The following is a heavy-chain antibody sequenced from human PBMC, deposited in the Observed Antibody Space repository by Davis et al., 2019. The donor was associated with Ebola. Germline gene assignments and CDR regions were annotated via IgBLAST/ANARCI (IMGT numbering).Heavy chain of an antibody. D-gene: IGHD6-13*01. Sequence: GSLRLSCAVYGGSFSGYYWSWIRQPPGKGLEWIGYIYYSGSTNYNPSLKSRVTISVDTSKNQFSLKLSSVTAADTAVYYCARAGIAAAGPRNAFDIWGQGTMVTVSS. CDR2: IYYSGST. CDR3: ARAGIAAAGPRNAFDI. V-gene: IGHV4-59*01. CDR1: GGSFSGYY. J-gene: IGHJ3*02.